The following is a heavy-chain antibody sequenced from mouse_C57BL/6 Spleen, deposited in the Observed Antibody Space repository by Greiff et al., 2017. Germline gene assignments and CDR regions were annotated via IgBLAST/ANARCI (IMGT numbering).Heavy chain of an antibody. V-gene: IGHV3-6*01. CDR2: ISYDGSN. Sequence: EVQLQQSGPGLVKPSQSLSLTCSVTGYSITSGYYWNWIRQFPGNKLEWMGYISYDGSNNYNPSLKNRISITRDTSKNQFFLKLNSVTTEDTATYYCARGGTNWDVFAYWGQGTLVTVSA. CDR1: GYSITSGYY. CDR3: ARGGTNWDVFAY. D-gene: IGHD4-1*01. J-gene: IGHJ3*01.